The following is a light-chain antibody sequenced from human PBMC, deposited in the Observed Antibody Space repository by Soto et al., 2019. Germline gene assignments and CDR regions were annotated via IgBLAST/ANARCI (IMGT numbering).Light chain of an antibody. Sequence: QSVLTQPPSVSGAPGQRVTISCTGSSSNIGAGYHVHWYQQLPETAPKLLIYAHTNRLSGVPDRFSGSKSGTSASLAITGLQAEDEADYYCQSYDSSLSGSVFGGGTQLTVL. CDR2: AHT. V-gene: IGLV1-40*01. CDR3: QSYDSSLSGSV. J-gene: IGLJ2*01. CDR1: SSNIGAGYH.